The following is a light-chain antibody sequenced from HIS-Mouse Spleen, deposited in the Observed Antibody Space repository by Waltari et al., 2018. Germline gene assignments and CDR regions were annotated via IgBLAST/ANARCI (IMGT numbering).Light chain of an antibody. V-gene: IGKV4-1*01. Sequence: DIVMTQSPDSLAVSLGERATINCKXXQSVLYSSNNKNYLAWYQQKPGQPPRLLIYWASTRESGVPDRFSGSGSGTDFTLTISSLQAEDVAVYYCQQYYSTPYTFGQGTKLEIK. CDR3: QQYYSTPYT. CDR2: WAS. J-gene: IGKJ2*01. CDR1: QSVLYSSNNKNY.